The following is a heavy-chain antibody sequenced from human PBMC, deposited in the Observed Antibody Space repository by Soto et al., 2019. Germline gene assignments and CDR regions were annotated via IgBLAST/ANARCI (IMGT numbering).Heavy chain of an antibody. J-gene: IGHJ4*02. CDR1: GFTFSNAW. CDR2: IKSKTDGGTT. D-gene: IGHD3-16*02. V-gene: IGHV3-15*01. CDR3: TTAPPVVDYCDY. Sequence: GGSLRLSCAASGFTFSNAWMSWVRQAPGKGLEWVGRIKSKTDGGTTDYAAPVKGRFTISRDDSKNTLYLQMNSLKTADTAVYYCTTAPPVVDYCDYWGQGTLVTVSS.